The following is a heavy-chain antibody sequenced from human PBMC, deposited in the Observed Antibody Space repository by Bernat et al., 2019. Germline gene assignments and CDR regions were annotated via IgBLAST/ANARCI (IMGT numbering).Heavy chain of an antibody. Sequence: QVQLVESGGGVVQPGRSLRLSCAASGFTFSNYGMHWVRQALGKGLEWVAVIWYDGSNKYYADSVKGRFTISRDNSKNTLYLQMNSLRAEDTAVYYCAGESDRYYFDYWGQGTLVTVSS. CDR1: GFTFSNYG. CDR3: AGESDRYYFDY. CDR2: IWYDGSNK. V-gene: IGHV3-33*01. J-gene: IGHJ4*02.